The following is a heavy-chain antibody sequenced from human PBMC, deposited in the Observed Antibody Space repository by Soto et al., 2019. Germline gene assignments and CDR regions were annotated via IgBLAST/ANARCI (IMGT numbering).Heavy chain of an antibody. D-gene: IGHD6-19*01. Sequence: QVQLVQSGAEVKKPGASVKVSCKASGYTFTSYDINWVRQATGQGLEWMGWMNPNSGNTGYAQKFQGRVTRTRNTSISTAYMELGSLRSEETAVYYCARVSSGWYGDYYCGMGVWGQGTTVTVSS. CDR2: MNPNSGNT. V-gene: IGHV1-8*01. CDR3: ARVSSGWYGDYYCGMGV. J-gene: IGHJ6*02. CDR1: GYTFTSYD.